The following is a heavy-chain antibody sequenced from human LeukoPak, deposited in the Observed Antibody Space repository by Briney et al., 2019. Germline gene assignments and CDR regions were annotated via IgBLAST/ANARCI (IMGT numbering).Heavy chain of an antibody. J-gene: IGHJ1*01. CDR2: IDPSSTYI. Sequence: PGGSLRLSCAASGFTFRSYSMNWVRQAPGKGLEWVSAIDPSSTYIYYADSVKGRFTISRDNAENSLYLQMNSLRVEDTAVYYCARATVTTLGYFQHWGQGTLVTVSS. D-gene: IGHD4-17*01. CDR1: GFTFRSYS. V-gene: IGHV3-21*01. CDR3: ARATVTTLGYFQH.